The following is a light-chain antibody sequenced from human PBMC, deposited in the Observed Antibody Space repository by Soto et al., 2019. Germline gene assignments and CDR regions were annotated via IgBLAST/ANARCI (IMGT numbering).Light chain of an antibody. J-gene: IGKJ4*01. Sequence: EIVLTQSPGTLSLSPGERATLSCRASHSLSSNYLAWYQQKPGQAPRLLIYAASSRATGIPDRFSGSGSGTDFTLTISRLDREDFAVYYCQNYGYSPLTFGGGTKVEIK. CDR1: HSLSSNY. CDR2: AAS. V-gene: IGKV3-20*01. CDR3: QNYGYSPLT.